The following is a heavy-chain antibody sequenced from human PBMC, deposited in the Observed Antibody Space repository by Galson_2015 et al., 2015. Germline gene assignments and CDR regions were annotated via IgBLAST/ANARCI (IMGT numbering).Heavy chain of an antibody. CDR2: IGRSGGRA. CDR1: GFTFSIYA. Sequence: SLRLSCAASGFTFSIYAMSWVRQAPGKGLEWVSAIGRSGGRAYYADSVKGRFTISRDNSKNTLYLQMNSLTAEDTAVYYCANSRDYYYAMDVWGQGTAVTVSS. V-gene: IGHV3-23*01. J-gene: IGHJ6*02. CDR3: ANSRDYYYAMDV.